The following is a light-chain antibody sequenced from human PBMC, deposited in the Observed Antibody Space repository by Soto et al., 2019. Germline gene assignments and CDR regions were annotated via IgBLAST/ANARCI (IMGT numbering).Light chain of an antibody. J-gene: IGKJ1*01. CDR3: QQYKSYWM. Sequence: DIQITQSPSTLSASVGDRVTITCRASQSISRWLAWYQQKPGKAPKVLIYDASSLESGVPSRFSGTGTGTEFTLTISSLQPEDSATYYCQQYKSYWMFGQGTKVDIK. CDR2: DAS. CDR1: QSISRW. V-gene: IGKV1-5*01.